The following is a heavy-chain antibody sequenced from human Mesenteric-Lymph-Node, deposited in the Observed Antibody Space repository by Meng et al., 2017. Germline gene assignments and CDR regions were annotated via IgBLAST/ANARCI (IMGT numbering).Heavy chain of an antibody. J-gene: IGHJ4*02. CDR1: GFTFSSYS. Sequence: GESLKISCAASGFTFSSYSMNWVRQAPGKGLEWVSSISSSSSYIYYADSVKGRFTISRDNSKNTLYLQMNSLRAEDTAVYYCARDNHRGLIAAAGTVAFDYWGQGTLVTVSS. CDR2: ISSSSSYI. CDR3: ARDNHRGLIAAAGTVAFDY. V-gene: IGHV3-21*01. D-gene: IGHD6-13*01.